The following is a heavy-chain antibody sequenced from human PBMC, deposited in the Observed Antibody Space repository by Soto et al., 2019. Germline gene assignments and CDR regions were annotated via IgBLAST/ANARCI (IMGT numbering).Heavy chain of an antibody. CDR3: ASTRVVPAPNKKAPFAP. CDR1: GYTFTSYA. V-gene: IGHV1-3*01. J-gene: IGHJ5*02. CDR2: INAGNGNT. D-gene: IGHD2-2*01. Sequence: QVQLVQSGAEVKKPGASVKVSCKASGYTFTSYAMHWVRQAPGQRLEWMGWINAGNGNTKYSQKFQARVTITRDTSASTAYMALSSLRSEDTAVYYCASTRVVPAPNKKAPFAPWGQGTLVTVSS.